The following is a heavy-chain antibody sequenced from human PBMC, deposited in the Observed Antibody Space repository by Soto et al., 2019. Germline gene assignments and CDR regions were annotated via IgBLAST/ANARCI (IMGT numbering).Heavy chain of an antibody. Sequence: ASVKVSCKASGYTFTSYGISWVRQAPGQGLEWMGWISAYNGNTNYAQKLQGRVTMTTDTSTSTAYMELRSLRSDDTAVYYCARGSASYYYDSSGYQYWGQGTLVTVSS. CDR1: GYTFTSYG. J-gene: IGHJ4*02. V-gene: IGHV1-18*01. CDR3: ARGSASYYYDSSGYQY. CDR2: ISAYNGNT. D-gene: IGHD3-22*01.